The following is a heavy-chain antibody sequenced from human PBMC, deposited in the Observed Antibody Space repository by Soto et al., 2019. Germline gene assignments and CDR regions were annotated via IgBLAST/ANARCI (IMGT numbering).Heavy chain of an antibody. CDR3: ARDLGYCSGGSCYVGSHDY. D-gene: IGHD2-15*01. V-gene: IGHV3-64*01. CDR2: ISSNGGST. CDR1: GFTFSSYA. J-gene: IGHJ4*02. Sequence: GGSLRLSCAASGFTFSSYAMHWVRQAPGKGLEYVSAISSNGGSTYYANSVKGRFTISRDNSKNTLYLQMGSLRAEDMAVYYCARDLGYCSGGSCYVGSHDYWGQGTLVTVSS.